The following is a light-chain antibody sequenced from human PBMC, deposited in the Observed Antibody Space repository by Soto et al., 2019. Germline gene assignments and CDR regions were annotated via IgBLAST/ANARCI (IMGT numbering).Light chain of an antibody. Sequence: ENVLTQSPGTLSLSPGERATLSCRASQSVSSRYLAWYQQKPGQPPSLLIFDASNRATGIPDRFSGSGSGTDFTPTISSLEPEDFAVYYCQQYGSSPPSWTFGQGTKVEIK. CDR1: QSVSSRY. J-gene: IGKJ1*01. CDR2: DAS. CDR3: QQYGSSPPSWT. V-gene: IGKV3-20*01.